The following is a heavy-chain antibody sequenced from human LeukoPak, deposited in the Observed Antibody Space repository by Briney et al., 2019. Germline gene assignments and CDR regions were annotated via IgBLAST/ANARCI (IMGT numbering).Heavy chain of an antibody. CDR1: GGSFSGYY. CDR3: ARVEETAMGILDY. J-gene: IGHJ4*02. Sequence: SETLSLTCAVYGGSFSGYYGSWIRQPPGKGLEWIGEINHSGSTNYNPSLKSRVTISVDTSKNQFSLKLSSVTAADTAVYYCARVEETAMGILDYWGQGTLVTVSS. D-gene: IGHD5-18*01. CDR2: INHSGST. V-gene: IGHV4-34*01.